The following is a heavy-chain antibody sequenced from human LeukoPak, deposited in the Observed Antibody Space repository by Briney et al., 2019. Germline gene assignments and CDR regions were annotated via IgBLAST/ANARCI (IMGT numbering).Heavy chain of an antibody. Sequence: PSETLSLTCTVSGGSIASDSYYWGWIRLPPGKGLEWIGSIYHSGGTYYSSSLKSRATVSVDTSKNQFSLKLRSVTAADTAVYYCGRQFSRGWTYHYGMDVWGQGTTVTVSS. CDR3: GRQFSRGWTYHYGMDV. V-gene: IGHV4-39*01. J-gene: IGHJ6*02. D-gene: IGHD6-19*01. CDR1: GGSIASDSYY. CDR2: IYHSGGT.